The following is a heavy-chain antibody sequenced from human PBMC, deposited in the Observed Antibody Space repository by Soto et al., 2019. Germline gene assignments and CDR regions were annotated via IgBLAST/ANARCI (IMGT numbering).Heavy chain of an antibody. J-gene: IGHJ6*02. D-gene: IGHD6-13*01. CDR2: SDGNDDK. CDR1: GFSLSIRGMC. Sequence: TLVNPTQTLTLTCTFSGFSLSIRGMCVRCIREPPGKAPEWLALSDGNDDKYCNTSLKTSLTIPKDTSKNQVILTMTIMDPVNTATYYCARIRYSMMLGYFYGIDFWGQGTTVTVSS. CDR3: ARIRYSMMLGYFYGIDF. V-gene: IGHV2-70*01.